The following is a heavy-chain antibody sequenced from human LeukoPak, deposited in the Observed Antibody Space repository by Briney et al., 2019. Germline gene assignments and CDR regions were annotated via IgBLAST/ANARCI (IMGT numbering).Heavy chain of an antibody. CDR1: GYTFTSYD. CDR2: MNPNSGNT. J-gene: IGHJ6*03. D-gene: IGHD3-10*01. CDR3: ARGSYYGSGSSYYMDV. Sequence: ASVKVSCKASGYTFTSYDINWVRQATGQGLEWVGWMNPNSGNTGYAQKFQGRVTMTRNTSISTAYMELSSLRSEDTAVYYCARGSYYGSGSSYYMDVWGKGTTVTISS. V-gene: IGHV1-8*01.